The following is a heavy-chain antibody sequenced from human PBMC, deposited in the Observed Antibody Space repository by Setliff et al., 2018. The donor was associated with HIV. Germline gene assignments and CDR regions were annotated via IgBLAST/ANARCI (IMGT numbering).Heavy chain of an antibody. Sequence: PSETLSLTCTVSGGSISSGGYYWSWIRQHPGKGLEWIGYIYYSGITHYNPSLKSRVTISGDTTKNQFSLKLTSVTAADTAVYYCARGGRSTVATWAWFDPWGQGTLVTVSS. CDR2: IYYSGIT. J-gene: IGHJ5*02. V-gene: IGHV4-31*03. D-gene: IGHD4-4*01. CDR3: ARGGRSTVATWAWFDP. CDR1: GGSISSGGYY.